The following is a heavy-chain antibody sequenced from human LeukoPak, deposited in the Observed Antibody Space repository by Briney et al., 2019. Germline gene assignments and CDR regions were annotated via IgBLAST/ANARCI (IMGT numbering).Heavy chain of an antibody. D-gene: IGHD5-24*01. CDR2: IDYSGST. Sequence: SETLSHTCTVSGGFISSCGYYWRWIRQHPVTGLEWVGYIDYSGSTYYHPSLKSQLTISMDTSNNQFSLRLSSVTAADTAVYYYARDPGKDGYNYAFDYWGQGTLVSVSS. V-gene: IGHV4-31*01. CDR3: ARDPGKDGYNYAFDY. CDR1: GGFISSCGYY. J-gene: IGHJ4*02.